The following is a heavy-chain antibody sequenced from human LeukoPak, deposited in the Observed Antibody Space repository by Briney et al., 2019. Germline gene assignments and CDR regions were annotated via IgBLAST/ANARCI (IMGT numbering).Heavy chain of an antibody. Sequence: GASVKVSCKASGYTFTSYYMHWVRQAPGQGLEWMGGIIPIFGTANYAQKFQGRVTITADESTSTAYMELSSLRSEDTAVYYCATGDGGIVVVPAALDVWGQGTTVTVSS. D-gene: IGHD2-2*01. CDR1: GYTFTSYY. V-gene: IGHV1-69*13. CDR2: IIPIFGTA. J-gene: IGHJ6*02. CDR3: ATGDGGIVVVPAALDV.